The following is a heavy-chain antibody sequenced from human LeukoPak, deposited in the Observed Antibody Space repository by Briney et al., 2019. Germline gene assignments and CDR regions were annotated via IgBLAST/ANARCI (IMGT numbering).Heavy chain of an antibody. CDR3: AKAKNYDFWSGYSTPLY. J-gene: IGHJ4*02. D-gene: IGHD3-3*01. CDR2: ISGSGGST. CDR1: GFTFSSYA. V-gene: IGHV3-23*01. Sequence: GGSLRLSCAASGFTFSSYAMSWVRQAPGKGLEWVSAISGSGGSTYYADSVKGRFTISRDSSKNTLYLQMNSLRAEDTAVYYCAKAKNYDFWSGYSTPLYWGQGTLVTVSS.